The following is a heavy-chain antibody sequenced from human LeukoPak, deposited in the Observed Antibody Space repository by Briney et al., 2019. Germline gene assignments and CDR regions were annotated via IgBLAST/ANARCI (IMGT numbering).Heavy chain of an antibody. D-gene: IGHD3-9*01. Sequence: PGGSLRLSCSASGFSFSNFAMHWVRQAPGKGLEWVAVISYDGSNKYYADSVKGRFTISRDNSKNTLYLQMNSLRAEDTAVYYCAKEGLTGYYLGYFDLWGRGTLVTVSS. V-gene: IGHV3-30*04. J-gene: IGHJ2*01. CDR3: AKEGLTGYYLGYFDL. CDR2: ISYDGSNK. CDR1: GFSFSNFA.